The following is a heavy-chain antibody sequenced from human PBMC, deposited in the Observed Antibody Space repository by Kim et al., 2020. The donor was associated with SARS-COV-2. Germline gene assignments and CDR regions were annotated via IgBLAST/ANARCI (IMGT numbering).Heavy chain of an antibody. Sequence: GGSLRLSCAASGFTFDDYAMHWVRQAPGKGLEWVSGISWNSGSIGYADSVKGRFTISRDNAKNSLYLQMNSLRAEDTALYYCAKDFGTKPDYYYYGMDVWGQGTTVTVSS. CDR1: GFTFDDYA. D-gene: IGHD3-16*01. V-gene: IGHV3-9*01. J-gene: IGHJ6*02. CDR3: AKDFGTKPDYYYYGMDV. CDR2: ISWNSGSI.